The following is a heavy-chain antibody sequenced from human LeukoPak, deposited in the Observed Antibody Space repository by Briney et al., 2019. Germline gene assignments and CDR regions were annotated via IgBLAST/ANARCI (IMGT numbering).Heavy chain of an antibody. V-gene: IGHV4-4*09. CDR3: ARHDAGIAARPFDN. CDR2: IHASGPT. CDR1: GGSFSTYY. D-gene: IGHD6-6*01. Sequence: PSETQSLTCTVSGGSFSTYYWSWIRRPPGKGLEWIAYIHASGPTNYNPSLKSRITISVDTSKNQFSLKLSSVTAADTAVYYCARHDAGIAARPFDNWGQGTLVTVSS. J-gene: IGHJ4*02.